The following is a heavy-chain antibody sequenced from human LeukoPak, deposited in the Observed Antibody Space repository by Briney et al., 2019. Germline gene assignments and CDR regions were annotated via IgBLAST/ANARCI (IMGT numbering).Heavy chain of an antibody. Sequence: ASVKVSCKASSYSLTNYGISWVRQAPGQGLEWMGWISAYNGNKNYAQNLQGRVTMTTDTSTDTAYMELRGVRSDDTAVYYCARDQDPGAFDIWGQGTMVTVSS. J-gene: IGHJ3*02. V-gene: IGHV1-18*01. CDR3: ARDQDPGAFDI. CDR2: ISAYNGNK. CDR1: SYSLTNYG.